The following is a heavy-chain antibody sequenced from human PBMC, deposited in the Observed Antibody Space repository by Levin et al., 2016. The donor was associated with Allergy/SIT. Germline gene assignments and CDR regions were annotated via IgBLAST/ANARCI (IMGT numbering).Heavy chain of an antibody. D-gene: IGHD3-22*01. J-gene: IGHJ5*02. V-gene: IGHV1-8*01. CDR2: MTPTSGST. CDR3: AAFAPSDSGAYYYH. CDR1: GYTFVTYD. Sequence: ASVKVSCKASGYTFVTYDINWMRQATGQGLEWMGRMTPTSGSTFYAHKFQGRVSMTRDTSTNTAYMELSRLTSDDTAVYYCAAFAPSDSGAYYYHWGQGTLVTVSS.